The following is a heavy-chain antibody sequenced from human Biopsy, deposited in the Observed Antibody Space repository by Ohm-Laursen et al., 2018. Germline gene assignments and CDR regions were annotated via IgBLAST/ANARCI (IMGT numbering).Heavy chain of an antibody. J-gene: IGHJ3*01. CDR1: RGSFGGYY. Sequence: SETLSLTCPVSRGSFGGYYWSWIRQSPGKGLEWIGFISKGGDTTYNPSLRGRVAISVDTSKNQFSLKLSSVTAADTAIFFCARLYRLDDYWNDDPPDAFDVWGQGTRVTVSS. CDR2: ISKGGDT. CDR3: ARLYRLDDYWNDDPPDAFDV. V-gene: IGHV4-59*01. D-gene: IGHD1-1*01.